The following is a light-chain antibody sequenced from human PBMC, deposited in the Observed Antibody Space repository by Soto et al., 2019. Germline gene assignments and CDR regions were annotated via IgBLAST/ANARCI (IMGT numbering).Light chain of an antibody. CDR3: QQYDHLLLT. Sequence: DLQMTQSPSSLSASVGDRVTITCQASQDISNYLNWYQQKPGKAPKLLIYDASNLETGVPSRFSGSGSGTDFTFTISSLQPEDIATYYCQQYDHLLLTFGGGTKVEIK. CDR1: QDISNY. CDR2: DAS. V-gene: IGKV1-33*01. J-gene: IGKJ4*01.